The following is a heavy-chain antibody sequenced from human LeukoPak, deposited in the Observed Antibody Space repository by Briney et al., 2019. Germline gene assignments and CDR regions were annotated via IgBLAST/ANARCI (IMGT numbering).Heavy chain of an antibody. V-gene: IGHV3-23*01. Sequence: GGSLRLSCAASGFTFSSYAMSWVRQAPGKGLEWVSAISSTGGTTYYADSVKGHFTISRDNSKNTVYLQMNSLSAEDTAVYYCAKNGDRGAYCSGGTCYPYYYYYMDVWGKGTTVTISS. D-gene: IGHD2-15*01. CDR1: GFTFSSYA. CDR2: ISSTGGTT. J-gene: IGHJ6*03. CDR3: AKNGDRGAYCSGGTCYPYYYYYMDV.